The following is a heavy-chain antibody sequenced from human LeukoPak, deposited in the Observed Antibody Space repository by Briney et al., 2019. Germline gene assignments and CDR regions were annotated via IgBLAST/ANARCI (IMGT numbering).Heavy chain of an antibody. CDR2: VNHSGYT. CDR3: ARMTTGHDY. V-gene: IGHV4-34*01. CDR1: GTSFTSYY. J-gene: IGHJ4*02. D-gene: IGHD4-17*01. Sequence: SETLSPTCGVSGTSFTSYYWSWIRQTPGKGLEWIGEVNHSGYTNMSPSLKSRVTISADTSKNQFSLMMTSVTAADTAVYFCARMTTGHDYWGQGILVTVSS.